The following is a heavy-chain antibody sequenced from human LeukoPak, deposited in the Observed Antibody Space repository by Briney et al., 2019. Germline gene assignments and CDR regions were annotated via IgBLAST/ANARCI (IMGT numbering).Heavy chain of an antibody. CDR1: GDSVSSNSAA. V-gene: IGHV6-1*01. CDR2: TYYRSKWYN. CDR3: ARDMYYYGSGSYNTIDY. Sequence: SQTLSLTCAISGDSVSSNSAAWNWIRQSPSRGLEWLGRTYYRSKWYNNYAVSVKSRITINPDTSKNQFSLQLNSVTPEDTAVCYCARDMYYYGSGSYNTIDYWGQGTLVTVSS. J-gene: IGHJ4*02. D-gene: IGHD3-10*01.